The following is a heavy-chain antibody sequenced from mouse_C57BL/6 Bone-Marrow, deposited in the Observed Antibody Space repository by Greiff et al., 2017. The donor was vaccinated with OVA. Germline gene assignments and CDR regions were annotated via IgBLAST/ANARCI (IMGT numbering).Heavy chain of an antibody. V-gene: IGHV14-3*01. CDR3: ARGNCGSSFYAMDY. D-gene: IGHD1-1*01. Sequence: EVKLVESVAELVRPGASVKLSCTASGFNITNTYMHWVKQRPEQGLEWIGRIDPANDNTKYAPKFQGKATMTADTSSNTAYLQLSSLSSEDTAVYGCARGNCGSSFYAMDYWGQGTSVTVSS. J-gene: IGHJ4*01. CDR2: IDPANDNT. CDR1: GFNITNTY.